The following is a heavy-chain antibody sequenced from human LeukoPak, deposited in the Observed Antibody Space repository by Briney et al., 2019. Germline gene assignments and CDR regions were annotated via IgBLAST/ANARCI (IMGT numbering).Heavy chain of an antibody. CDR2: IDWDDDK. J-gene: IGHJ6*02. D-gene: IGHD3-10*01. V-gene: IGHV2-70*01. CDR1: GFSLSTSGMC. CDR3: ARTLITMVRGVIYYYDGMDV. Sequence: SGPALVKPTQTLTLTCTFSGFSLSTSGMCVSWIRQPPGKALEWLALIDWDDDKYYSTSLKTRLTISKDTSKNQVVLTMTNMDPVDTATYYCARTLITMVRGVIYYYDGMDVWGQGTTVTVSS.